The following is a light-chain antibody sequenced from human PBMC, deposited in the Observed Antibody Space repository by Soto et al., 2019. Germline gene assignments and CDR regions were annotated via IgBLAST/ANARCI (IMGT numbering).Light chain of an antibody. J-gene: IGKJ1*01. CDR2: AAS. Sequence: AIQMTQSPSSLSASVGDRVTITCRASQGIRNDLGWYQQKPGKAPKLLIYAASSLQSGVPSRFTGSGSGTDFTLTISSLQPEDFATYYCLQDYNYPWTFGQATKVEIK. CDR1: QGIRND. V-gene: IGKV1-6*01. CDR3: LQDYNYPWT.